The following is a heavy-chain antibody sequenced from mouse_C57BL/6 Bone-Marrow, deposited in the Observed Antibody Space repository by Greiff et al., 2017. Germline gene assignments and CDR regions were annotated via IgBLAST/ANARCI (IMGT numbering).Heavy chain of an antibody. CDR3: ARDAGYYGSSYGDYAMDY. V-gene: IGHV7-1*01. CDR1: GFTFSDFY. CDR2: SRNKANDYTT. D-gene: IGHD1-1*01. Sequence: EVKLMESGGGLVQSGRSLRLSCATSGFTFSDFYMEWVRQAPGKGLEWIAASRNKANDYTTEYSASVKGRFIVSRDTSQSILYLQMNALRAEDTAIYYCARDAGYYGSSYGDYAMDYWGQGTSVTVSS. J-gene: IGHJ4*01.